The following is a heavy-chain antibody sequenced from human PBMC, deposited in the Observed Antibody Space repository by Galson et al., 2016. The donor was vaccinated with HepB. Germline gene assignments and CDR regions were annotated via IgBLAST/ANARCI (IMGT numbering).Heavy chain of an antibody. V-gene: IGHV3-74*01. CDR3: VRDPLRWQEDDDGY. CDR1: GFTVSNYW. Sequence: SLRLSCAVSGFTVSNYWMHWVRQTPEKGLVWVSMIKSHGGVSDGVSTIYLDSVEGRFTISRDNAKNTLYLQMNSLRVDDTAVYYCVRDPLRWQEDDDGYWGQGIPVTVSS. D-gene: IGHD5-24*01. CDR2: IKSHGGVSDGVST. J-gene: IGHJ4*02.